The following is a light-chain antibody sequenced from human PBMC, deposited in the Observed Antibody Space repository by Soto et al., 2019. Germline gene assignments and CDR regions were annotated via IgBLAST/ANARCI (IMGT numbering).Light chain of an antibody. J-gene: IGKJ2*01. CDR1: QSLLHSNGYNY. V-gene: IGKV2-28*01. CDR2: LGS. CDR3: MQALQTPPT. Sequence: DLVMTQSPLSLPVTPGEPASISCRSSQSLLHSNGYNYLDWYLQKPGQSPQLLIYLGSNRATGVPDRFSGSGSGTDCTLKMSRVEAEDVGVYYCMQALQTPPTFGQGTKLEIK.